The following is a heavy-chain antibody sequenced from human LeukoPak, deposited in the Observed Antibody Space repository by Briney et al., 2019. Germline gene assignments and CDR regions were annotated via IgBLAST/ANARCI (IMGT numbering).Heavy chain of an antibody. D-gene: IGHD6-6*01. Sequence: GGSLRLSCAASGFTFTTYGMSWVRQAPGKGLEWVSYISESSTTIYSADSVKGRFTISRDNSKNTLYLQMNSLRPEDTAVYYCAKDMGYYSSSSYNWFDPWGQGTLVTVSS. CDR1: GFTFTTYG. CDR3: AKDMGYYSSSSYNWFDP. CDR2: ISESSTTI. J-gene: IGHJ5*02. V-gene: IGHV3-48*01.